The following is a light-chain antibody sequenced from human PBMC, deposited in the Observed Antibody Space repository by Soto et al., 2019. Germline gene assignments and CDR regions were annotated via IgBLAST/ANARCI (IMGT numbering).Light chain of an antibody. CDR3: VAWDDSLNGYVV. J-gene: IGLJ2*01. CDR2: SNN. V-gene: IGLV1-44*01. CDR1: SSNIGSNT. Sequence: QAVVTQPPSASGTPGQRVTISCSGSSSNIGSNTVNWYQQLPGTAPKLVIYSNNQRPSGVPDRFSGSKSGTSASLAISGLQSEDEADYYCVAWDDSLNGYVVFGGGTNSPS.